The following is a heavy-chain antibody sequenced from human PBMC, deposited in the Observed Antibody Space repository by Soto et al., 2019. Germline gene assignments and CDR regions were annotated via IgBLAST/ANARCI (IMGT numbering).Heavy chain of an antibody. J-gene: IGHJ4*02. CDR1: GFTFSSYS. D-gene: IGHD3-10*01. CDR3: ASPRGGILSLDY. Sequence: EVQLVESGGGLVKPGGSLRLSCAASGFTFSSYSMNWVRQAPGKGLEWVSSISSSSSYIYYADSVKGRFTISRDNAKNSLYLQMNSLRAEDTAVYYCASPRGGILSLDYWGQGTLVTVSS. CDR2: ISSSSSYI. V-gene: IGHV3-21*01.